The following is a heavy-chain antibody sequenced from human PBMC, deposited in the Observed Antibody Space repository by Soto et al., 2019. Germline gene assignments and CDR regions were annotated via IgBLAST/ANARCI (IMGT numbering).Heavy chain of an antibody. CDR3: AKDHGVPYYYYGMDV. J-gene: IGHJ6*02. CDR1: GFTFSSYG. V-gene: IGHV3-30*18. Sequence: QVQLVESGGGVVQPGRSLRLSCAASGFTFSSYGMHWVRQAPGQGLEWVAVISYDGSNKYYADSVKGRFTISRDNSKNTLYLQMSSLRAEDTAVYYCAKDHGVPYYYYGMDVWGQGTTVTVSS. D-gene: IGHD2-8*01. CDR2: ISYDGSNK.